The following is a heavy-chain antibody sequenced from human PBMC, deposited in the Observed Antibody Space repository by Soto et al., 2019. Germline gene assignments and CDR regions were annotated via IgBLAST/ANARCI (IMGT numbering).Heavy chain of an antibody. V-gene: IGHV1-2*02. Sequence: ASVKVSCKASGYPFTGYYIHWVRQAPGQGLEWVGWINPNTGETSYAQKFQGRVTLTRDTSISTAYMELSRLRSDDTAVYYCARIFEMFAMLDCWGHGTLVTVSS. CDR1: GYPFTGYY. J-gene: IGHJ5*01. CDR3: ARIFEMFAMLDC. D-gene: IGHD2-2*01. CDR2: INPNTGET.